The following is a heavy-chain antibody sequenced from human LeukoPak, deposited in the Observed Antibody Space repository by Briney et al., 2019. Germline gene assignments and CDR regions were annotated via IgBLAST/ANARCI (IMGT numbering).Heavy chain of an antibody. V-gene: IGHV3-23*01. CDR2: ISGSGGST. Sequence: GGSLRLSRAASGFTFSSYAMSWVRQAPGRGLEWVSAISGSGGSTYYADSVKGRFTISRDNSKNTLYLQMNSLRAEDTAVYYCAKASIITMVRGPVFQHWGQGTLVTVSS. J-gene: IGHJ1*01. CDR1: GFTFSSYA. D-gene: IGHD3-10*01. CDR3: AKASIITMVRGPVFQH.